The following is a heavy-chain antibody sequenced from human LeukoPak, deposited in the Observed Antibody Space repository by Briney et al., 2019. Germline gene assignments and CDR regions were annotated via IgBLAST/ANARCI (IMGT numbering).Heavy chain of an antibody. V-gene: IGHV3-53*01. Sequence: GGSLRLSCAASGFTVSSNYMSWVRQAPGKGLEWVSVIYNDGSTYYADSMKGRFTISRDNSKNTLYLQVNSLRAEDTAMYYCARNILFAFDIWGQGTMVTVSS. J-gene: IGHJ3*02. CDR1: GFTVSSNY. CDR3: ARNILFAFDI. CDR2: IYNDGST.